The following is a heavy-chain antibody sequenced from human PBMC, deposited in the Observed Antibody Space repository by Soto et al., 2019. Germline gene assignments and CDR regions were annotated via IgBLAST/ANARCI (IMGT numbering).Heavy chain of an antibody. CDR3: ARLSYYDILTERVSAFVI. V-gene: IGHV5-51*01. CDR2: IYPGDSDT. J-gene: IGHJ3*02. D-gene: IGHD3-9*01. CDR1: GYSFTSYW. Sequence: PGESLKISCKGSGYSFTSYWIGWVRQMPGKGLEWMGIIYPGDSDTRYSPSFQGQVTISADKSISTAYLQWSSLKASDTAMYYCARLSYYDILTERVSAFVIWGQGTMVTVSS.